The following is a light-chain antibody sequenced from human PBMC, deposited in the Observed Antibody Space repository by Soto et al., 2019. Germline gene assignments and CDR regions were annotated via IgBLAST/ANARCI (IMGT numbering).Light chain of an antibody. Sequence: DILMTQSPSTLSASVGDRATISCRASQSISSKLAWYQQKSGKAPKLLIYDASSWEGGVPARFSGSASGTEFTLTVSNLQPEDSATYFCQQYNNYSLTFGRGTKVDIK. V-gene: IGKV1-5*01. CDR3: QQYNNYSLT. CDR2: DAS. J-gene: IGKJ4*01. CDR1: QSISSK.